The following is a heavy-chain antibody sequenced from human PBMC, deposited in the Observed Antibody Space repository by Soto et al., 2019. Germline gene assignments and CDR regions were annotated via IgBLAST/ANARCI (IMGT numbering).Heavy chain of an antibody. CDR1: GYTFTSYD. V-gene: IGHV1-8*01. Sequence: ASVKVSCKASGYTFTSYDINWVRQATGQGLEWKGWMNPNSGNTGYAQKFQGRVTMTRNTSISTAYMELSSLRSEDTAVYYCARGPRITAAGQNDAFDIWGQGTMVTVSS. CDR2: MNPNSGNT. J-gene: IGHJ3*02. CDR3: ARGPRITAAGQNDAFDI. D-gene: IGHD6-13*01.